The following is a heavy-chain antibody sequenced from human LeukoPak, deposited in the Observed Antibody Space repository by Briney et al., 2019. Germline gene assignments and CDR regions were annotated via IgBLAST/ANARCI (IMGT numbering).Heavy chain of an antibody. CDR1: GYTFTGYY. D-gene: IGHD6-19*01. Sequence: GAPVKVSCKASGYTFTGYYMHWVRQAPGQGLEWMGRINPNSGGTNYAQKFQGRVTMTRDTSISTAYMELSRLRSDDTAVYYCARDYWGIAEAGIEYYFDYWGQGTLVTVSS. V-gene: IGHV1-2*06. CDR2: INPNSGGT. J-gene: IGHJ4*02. CDR3: ARDYWGIAEAGIEYYFDY.